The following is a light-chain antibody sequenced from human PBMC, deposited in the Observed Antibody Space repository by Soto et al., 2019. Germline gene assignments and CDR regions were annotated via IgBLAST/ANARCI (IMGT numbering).Light chain of an antibody. CDR3: QQSYSTPPN. Sequence: DIQMTQSPSSLSASVGDRVTITCRASQSISSYLNWYQQKPGKAPKLLIYAASSLQSGVPSRFSGSGSGTDFTLTISSLQPEDFASYYCQQSYSTPPNFGGGNKVEI. V-gene: IGKV1-39*01. CDR2: AAS. J-gene: IGKJ4*01. CDR1: QSISSY.